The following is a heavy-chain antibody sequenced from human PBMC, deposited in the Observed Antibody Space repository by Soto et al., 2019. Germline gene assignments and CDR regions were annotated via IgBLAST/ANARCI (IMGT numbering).Heavy chain of an antibody. CDR1: GFTFSTYA. CDR2: ISNVGSSK. Sequence: QVQLVESGGGVVQPGRSLRLSCAASGFTFSTYAMHWVRQAPGKGLEWVAVISNVGSSKYYADSVKGRFTISRDNSKNTLHLQMNSLRAEDTAVYYCARVIKAAAYFYYGMDVWGQGTTVTVSS. D-gene: IGHD6-13*01. V-gene: IGHV3-30-3*01. CDR3: ARVIKAAAYFYYGMDV. J-gene: IGHJ6*02.